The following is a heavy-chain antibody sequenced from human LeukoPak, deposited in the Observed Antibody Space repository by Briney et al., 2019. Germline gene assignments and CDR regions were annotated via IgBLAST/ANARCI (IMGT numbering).Heavy chain of an antibody. CDR3: ARDLRRLAVAGIDY. CDR2: INPSGGST. D-gene: IGHD6-19*01. CDR1: GYTLTELS. Sequence: ASVKVSCKVSGYTLTELSVHWVRQAPGQGLEWMGIINPSGGSTSYAQKFQGRVTMTRDTSTSTVYMELSSLRSEDTAVYYCARDLRRLAVAGIDYWGQGTLVTVSS. V-gene: IGHV1-46*01. J-gene: IGHJ4*02.